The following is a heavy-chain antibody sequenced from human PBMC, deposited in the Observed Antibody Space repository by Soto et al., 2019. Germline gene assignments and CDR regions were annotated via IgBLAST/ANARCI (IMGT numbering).Heavy chain of an antibody. D-gene: IGHD3-16*01. CDR1: GYIFNGYA. J-gene: IGHJ6*02. CDR2: INGGNGNT. Sequence: QVQVVQSGAEEKKPGASVKVSCKASGYIFNGYAMHWVRQAPGQRLEWMAWINGGNGNTRYSQKFQGRVTISRDTHANTVHLELGSLRSEDTAVYYCASAGPVFGLWGNLHRMDVWGQGTQVTVSS. V-gene: IGHV1-3*05. CDR3: ASAGPVFGLWGNLHRMDV.